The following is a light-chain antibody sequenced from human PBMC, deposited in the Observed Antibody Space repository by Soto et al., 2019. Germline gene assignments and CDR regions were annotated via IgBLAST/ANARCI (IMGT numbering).Light chain of an antibody. CDR3: SSYAGTHIV. J-gene: IGLJ1*01. V-gene: IGLV2-8*01. CDR1: SSDVGGYNY. Sequence: QSVLTQPPSASGSPGQSVAISCTGTSSDVGGYNYVSWYQQHPGKAPKLMIYDVSKRPSGVPDRFSGSKSGNTASLTVSGLQAEDEADYYCSSYAGTHIVFGTGTKV. CDR2: DVS.